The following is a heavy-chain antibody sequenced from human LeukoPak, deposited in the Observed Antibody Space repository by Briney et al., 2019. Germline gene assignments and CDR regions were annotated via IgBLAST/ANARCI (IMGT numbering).Heavy chain of an antibody. CDR1: GFPFGSYA. Sequence: GGSLRLSCAVAGFPFGSYAMHWVCQAPGKGLEWVAFIRYDGNIQYYADSVKGRFTISRDNSKDTLYLQMSSLRAEDTAVYYCATIAMAGPFDYWGQGTLVTVSS. J-gene: IGHJ4*02. CDR2: IRYDGNIQ. V-gene: IGHV3-30*02. CDR3: ATIAMAGPFDY. D-gene: IGHD6-19*01.